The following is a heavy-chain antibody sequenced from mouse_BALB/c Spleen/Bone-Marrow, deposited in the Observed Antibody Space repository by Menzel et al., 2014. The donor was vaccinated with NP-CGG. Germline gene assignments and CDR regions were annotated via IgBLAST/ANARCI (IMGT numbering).Heavy chain of an antibody. J-gene: IGHJ3*01. D-gene: IGHD2-4*01. CDR1: GYTFTSYY. CDR3: AREAYYDYDEGFAY. Sequence: QVQLKDSGPELVKPGASVKMSCKASGYTFTSYYIHWVKQRPGQGLEWIGWIYPGDGSTKYNEKFKGKTTLTADKSSSTAYMLLSSLTSEDSAIYFCAREAYYDYDEGFAYWGQGTLVTVSA. V-gene: IGHV1S56*01. CDR2: IYPGDGST.